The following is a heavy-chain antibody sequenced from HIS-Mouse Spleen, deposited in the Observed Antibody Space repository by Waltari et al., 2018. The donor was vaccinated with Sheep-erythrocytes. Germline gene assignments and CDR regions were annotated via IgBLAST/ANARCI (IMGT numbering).Heavy chain of an antibody. V-gene: IGHV3-21*01. D-gene: IGHD5-12*01. Sequence: EVQLVESGGGLVKPGGSLRLSCAASGFTFSSYSMNWVRQAPGKGLEGVSSSSSSSSYIYYADSVKGRFTISRDNAKNSLYLQMNSLRAEDTAVYYCARAGYSGEYYFDYWGQGTLVTVSS. J-gene: IGHJ4*02. CDR3: ARAGYSGEYYFDY. CDR1: GFTFSSYS. CDR2: SSSSSSYI.